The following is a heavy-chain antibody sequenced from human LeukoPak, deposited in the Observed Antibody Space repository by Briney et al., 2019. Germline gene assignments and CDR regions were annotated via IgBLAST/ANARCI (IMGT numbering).Heavy chain of an antibody. V-gene: IGHV1-18*04. CDR2: ISAYNGNT. CDR1: GYGFTGYY. J-gene: IGHJ5*02. CDR3: ARDFITIFGVPNWFDP. D-gene: IGHD3-3*01. Sequence: ASVKVSCKASGYGFTGYYMHWVRQAPGQGLEWMGWISAYNGNTNYVQKLQGRVTMTTDTSTSTAYMELRSLRSDDTAVYYCARDFITIFGVPNWFDPWGQGTLVTVSS.